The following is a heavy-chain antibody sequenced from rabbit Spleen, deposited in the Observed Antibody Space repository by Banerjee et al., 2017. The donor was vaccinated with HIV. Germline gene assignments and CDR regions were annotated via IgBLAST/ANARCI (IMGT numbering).Heavy chain of an antibody. CDR1: GVSLNDKDV. V-gene: IGHV1S45*01. J-gene: IGHJ4*01. D-gene: IGHD8-1*01. Sequence: GQLEESGGGLVKPEGSLTLTCKASGVSLNDKDVMCWVRQAPGKGLEWSGCIYAGSGSTYYASWAKGRFTIFKTSSTTVTLQVTSLTAADTATYFCTRGPYDGGSGYGLWGPGTLVTVS. CDR2: IYAGSGST. CDR3: TRGPYDGGSGYGL.